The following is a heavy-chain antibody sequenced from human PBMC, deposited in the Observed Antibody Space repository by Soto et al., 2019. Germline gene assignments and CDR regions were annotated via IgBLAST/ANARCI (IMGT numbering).Heavy chain of an antibody. J-gene: IGHJ3*02. CDR1: GFTFSSYW. D-gene: IGHD2-21*02. Sequence: GGSLRLSCAASGFTFSSYWMSWVRQAPGKGLEWVANIKQDGSEKYYVDSVKGRFTISRDNATNSLYLQMNSLRAEDTAVYYCESTVVLTAVEAFAIWGQGTRVTVS. CDR3: ESTVVLTAVEAFAI. V-gene: IGHV3-7*03. CDR2: IKQDGSEK.